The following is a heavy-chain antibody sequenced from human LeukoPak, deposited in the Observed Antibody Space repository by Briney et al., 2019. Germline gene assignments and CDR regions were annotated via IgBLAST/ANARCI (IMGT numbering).Heavy chain of an antibody. CDR1: GFTFSSYG. D-gene: IGHD2-15*01. J-gene: IGHJ5*02. V-gene: IGHV3-30*19. CDR3: AREGYCSGGSCWRSWFDP. Sequence: GGSLRLSCAASGFTFSSYGMHWVRQAPGKGLEWVAVIWYDGSNKYYADSVKGRFTISRDNSKNTLYLQMNSLRAEDTAVYYCAREGYCSGGSCWRSWFDPWGQGTLVTVSS. CDR2: IWYDGSNK.